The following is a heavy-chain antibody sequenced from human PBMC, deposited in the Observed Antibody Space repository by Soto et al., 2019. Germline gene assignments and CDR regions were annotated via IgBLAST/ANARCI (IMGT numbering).Heavy chain of an antibody. D-gene: IGHD6-19*01. V-gene: IGHV2-5*02. CDR2: IYWDDDN. J-gene: IGHJ4*02. CDR3: AHGSGWLFDF. CDR1: GFSLTDNAVG. Sequence: QITLKESGPTLVKPTQTLTLTCTFSGFSLTDNAVGVGWFRQPPGKALEWLALIYWDDDNHYSPSLKSRLTVTKDTSKNQVVLRMTNVDPVDTDTYHWAHGSGWLFDFWGQGTLVTVSS.